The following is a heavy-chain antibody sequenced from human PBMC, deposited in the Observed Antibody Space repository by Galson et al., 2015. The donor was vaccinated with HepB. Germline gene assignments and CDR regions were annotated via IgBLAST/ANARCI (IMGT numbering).Heavy chain of an antibody. CDR3: AREKLTMVRGVDAFDI. CDR2: ISSSSSTI. V-gene: IGHV3-48*01. Sequence: SLRLSCAASGFTFSSYNMNWVRQAPGKGLEWVSYISSSSSTINYADSVKGRFTISRDNAKNSLYLQMNSLRVEDTAVYYCAREKLTMVRGVDAFDIWGQGTMVTVSS. CDR1: GFTFSSYN. J-gene: IGHJ3*02. D-gene: IGHD3-10*01.